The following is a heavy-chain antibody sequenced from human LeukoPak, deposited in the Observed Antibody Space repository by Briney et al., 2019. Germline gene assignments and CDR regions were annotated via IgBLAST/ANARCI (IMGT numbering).Heavy chain of an antibody. Sequence: ASVKVSCKASGDTYTSYDINWVRQATGQGLEWMGWMNPNSGNTGYAQKFQGRVTMTRNTSISTAYMELSSLRSEDTAVYYCARMLGYCSSTSCSWIGGTNWFDPWGQGTLVTVSS. CDR2: MNPNSGNT. V-gene: IGHV1-8*01. J-gene: IGHJ5*02. CDR1: GDTYTSYD. D-gene: IGHD2-2*01. CDR3: ARMLGYCSSTSCSWIGGTNWFDP.